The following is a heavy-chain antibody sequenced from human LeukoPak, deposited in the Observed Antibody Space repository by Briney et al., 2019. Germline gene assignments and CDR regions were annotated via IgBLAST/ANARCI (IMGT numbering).Heavy chain of an antibody. D-gene: IGHD2-2*01. V-gene: IGHV1-46*01. J-gene: IGHJ3*02. CDR1: GYTFTNYY. CDR2: INPSDSST. CDR3: ARDSDIVAVPAALYAFDM. Sequence: ASVKVSCKASGYTFTNYYMHWVRQAPGQGLEWMGTINPSDSSTSYAQKFQGRVTMTRDTSTSTVYMELSSLRSEDTAVYYCARDSDIVAVPAALYAFDMWGQGTMVTVSS.